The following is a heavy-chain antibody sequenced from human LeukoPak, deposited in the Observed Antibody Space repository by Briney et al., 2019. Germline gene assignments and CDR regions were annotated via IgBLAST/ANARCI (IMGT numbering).Heavy chain of an antibody. J-gene: IGHJ4*02. CDR3: ARGLPYDFWSGYYYYGSGSYDFCLDY. CDR2: MNPNSGST. Sequence: ASVKVSCKASGYTFTSYDINWVRQATGQGLEWMGWMNPNSGSTGYAQKFQGRVTMTRNTSISTAYMELSSLRSEDTAVYYCARGLPYDFWSGYYYYGSGSYDFCLDYWGQGTLVTVSS. V-gene: IGHV1-8*01. D-gene: IGHD3-3*01. CDR1: GYTFTSYD.